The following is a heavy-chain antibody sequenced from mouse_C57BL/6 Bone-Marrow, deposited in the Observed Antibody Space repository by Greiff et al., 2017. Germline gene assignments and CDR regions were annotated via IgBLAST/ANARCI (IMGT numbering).Heavy chain of an antibody. J-gene: IGHJ3*01. CDR1: GYTFTSYG. D-gene: IGHD1-1*01. CDR3: ARGGPYAAWFAY. CDR2: IDPRSGNT. Sequence: VKLVESGAELARPGASVKLSCKASGYTFTSYGISWVKQRTGQGLEWIGKIDPRSGNTYYNEKFKGKATLTADKSSSTAYMELRSLTSEDSAVYFGARGGPYAAWFAYWGQGTLVTVSA. V-gene: IGHV1-81*01.